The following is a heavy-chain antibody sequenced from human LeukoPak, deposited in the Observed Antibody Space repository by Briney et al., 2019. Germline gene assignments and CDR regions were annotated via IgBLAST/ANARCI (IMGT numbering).Heavy chain of an antibody. Sequence: GGSLRLSCAASGFTFTSYSMNWVRQAPGKGLEWVSFISSSSVYIYYADLVKGRLTISRDDAKNSLYLQLNSLRAEDTAVYYCARGGYSGYDQYPYYGMDVWGQGTTVSVSS. D-gene: IGHD5-12*01. V-gene: IGHV3-21*01. CDR1: GFTFTSYS. CDR2: ISSSSVYI. J-gene: IGHJ6*02. CDR3: ARGGYSGYDQYPYYGMDV.